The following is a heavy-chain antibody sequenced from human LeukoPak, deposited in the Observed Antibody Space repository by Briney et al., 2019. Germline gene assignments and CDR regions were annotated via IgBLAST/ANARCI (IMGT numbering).Heavy chain of an antibody. CDR3: ALSITMVRGVKNDAFDI. J-gene: IGHJ3*02. Sequence: GGSLRLSCAASGFTVSSNYMSWFRQAPGKGLEWVSVIYSGGSTYYADSVKGRFTISRDNSKNTLYLQMNSLRAEDTAVYYCALSITMVRGVKNDAFDIWGQGTMVTVSS. D-gene: IGHD3-10*01. CDR1: GFTVSSNY. CDR2: IYSGGST. V-gene: IGHV3-66*01.